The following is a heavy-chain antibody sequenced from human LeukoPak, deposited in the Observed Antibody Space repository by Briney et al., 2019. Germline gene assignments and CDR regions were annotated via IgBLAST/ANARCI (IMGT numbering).Heavy chain of an antibody. Sequence: GGSLRLSCAASGFTFSSHWMSWVRQAPGKGLEWVANIKQDGSEKYYVDSVKGRFTISRDNAKNSLYLQMNSLRAEDTAVYYCARDSYFCPMDVWGQGTTVTVSS. CDR1: GFTFSSHW. CDR2: IKQDGSEK. D-gene: IGHD3-3*01. J-gene: IGHJ6*02. CDR3: ARDSYFCPMDV. V-gene: IGHV3-7*04.